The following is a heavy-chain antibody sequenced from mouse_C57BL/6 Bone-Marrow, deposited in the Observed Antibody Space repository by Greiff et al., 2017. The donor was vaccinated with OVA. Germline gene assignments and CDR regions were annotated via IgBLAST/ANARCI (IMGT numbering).Heavy chain of an antibody. CDR2: IYPGSGST. J-gene: IGHJ2*01. CDR3: ARGRAVVAKGDY. Sequence: VQLQQPGAELVKPGASVKMSCKASGYTFTSYWITWVKQRPGQGLEWIGDIYPGSGSTNYNEKFKSKATLTVDTSSSTAYMQLSSLTSEDSAVYYCARGRAVVAKGDYWGQGTTLTVSS. D-gene: IGHD1-1*01. V-gene: IGHV1-55*01. CDR1: GYTFTSYW.